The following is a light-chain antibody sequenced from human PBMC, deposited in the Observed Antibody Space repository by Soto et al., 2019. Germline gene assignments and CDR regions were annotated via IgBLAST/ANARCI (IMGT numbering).Light chain of an antibody. CDR2: GSS. CDR1: QTIDSN. CDR3: QQRSDWPPFT. J-gene: IGKJ2*01. Sequence: IVMTQSPGTLSVFPGGSATLSCRASQTIDSNLAWYQQKPGQAPRLLIHGSSTRATGIPVRFSGSGSGTEFTLTISSLQSDDFAVYYCQQRSDWPPFTFGQGTKLEIK. V-gene: IGKV3-15*01.